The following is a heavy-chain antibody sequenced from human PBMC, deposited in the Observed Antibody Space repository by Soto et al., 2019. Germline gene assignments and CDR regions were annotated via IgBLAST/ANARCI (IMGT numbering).Heavy chain of an antibody. CDR1: GYTFTGYY. J-gene: IGHJ3*02. Sequence: ASVKVSCKASGYTFTGYYMHWVRQAPGQGLEWMGWINPNSGGTNYAQKFQGWVTMTRDTSISTAYMELSRLRSDDTAVYYCARDGATAADAFDTWGQGTMVTVSS. CDR2: INPNSGGT. V-gene: IGHV1-2*04. D-gene: IGHD6-13*01. CDR3: ARDGATAADAFDT.